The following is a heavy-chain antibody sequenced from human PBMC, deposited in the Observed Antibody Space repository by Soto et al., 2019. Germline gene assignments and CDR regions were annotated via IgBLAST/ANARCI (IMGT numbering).Heavy chain of an antibody. Sequence: QVQLVQSGAEVKKPGASVKFSCKASGYTFTSYAMHLVRQATGQRLEWMGWINAGNGNTKYSQKLQGRVTITRDTSASTAYMELSSLRYEDTAVYYCASRWDPVTTLFYWRQGTLVNVSS. CDR2: INAGNGNT. V-gene: IGHV1-3*01. CDR1: GYTFTSYA. J-gene: IGHJ4*02. CDR3: ASRWDPVTTLFY. D-gene: IGHD4-17*01.